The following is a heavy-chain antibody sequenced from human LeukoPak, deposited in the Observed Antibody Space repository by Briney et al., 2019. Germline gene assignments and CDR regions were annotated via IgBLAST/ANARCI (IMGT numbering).Heavy chain of an antibody. CDR1: GFTFSNYA. J-gene: IGHJ6*02. Sequence: GGSLRLSCAASGFTFSNYAMRWVRQAPGKGLEWVSILDSDGSPSYADSVKGRFTISRDNSKNTLDLQMNSLRAEDTAVYYCARAAAGRAYYHYGMDVWGQGTTVTVSS. V-gene: IGHV3-23*01. CDR2: LDSDGSP. D-gene: IGHD6-13*01. CDR3: ARAAAGRAYYHYGMDV.